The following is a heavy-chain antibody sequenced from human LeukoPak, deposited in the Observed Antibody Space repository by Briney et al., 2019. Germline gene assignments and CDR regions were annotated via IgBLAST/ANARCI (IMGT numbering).Heavy chain of an antibody. Sequence: GGSLRLSCAASGFTFSSYSMNWVRQAPGKGLEWVSSISSSSSYIYYADSVKGRFTISRDNAKNSLYLQMNSLRAEDTAVYYCARLDIVTPDSYGMDVWGQGTTVTVSS. CDR3: ARLDIVTPDSYGMDV. V-gene: IGHV3-21*01. CDR1: GFTFSSYS. J-gene: IGHJ6*02. CDR2: ISSSSSYI. D-gene: IGHD5-12*01.